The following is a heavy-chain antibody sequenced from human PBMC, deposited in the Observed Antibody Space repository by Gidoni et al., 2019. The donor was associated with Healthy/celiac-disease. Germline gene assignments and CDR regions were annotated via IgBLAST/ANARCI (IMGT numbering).Heavy chain of an antibody. CDR1: GFTFSSYA. CDR2: ISYDGSNK. Sequence: QVQLVESGGGVVQPGRSLRLSCAAPGFTFSSYAMHWVRQAPGKGLEWVAVISYDGSNKYYADSVKGRFTISRDNSKNTLYLQMNSLRAEDTAVYYCARDLKYSSGSSPDYWGQGTLVTVSS. J-gene: IGHJ4*02. V-gene: IGHV3-30-3*01. D-gene: IGHD6-19*01. CDR3: ARDLKYSSGSSPDY.